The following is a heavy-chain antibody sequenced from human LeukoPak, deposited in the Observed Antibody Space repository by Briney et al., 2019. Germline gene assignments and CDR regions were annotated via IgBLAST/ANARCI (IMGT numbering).Heavy chain of an antibody. CDR1: GGSISSYY. CDR2: IYTSGST. CDR3: ARGNYDFWSGYSDENWFDP. D-gene: IGHD3-3*01. J-gene: IGHJ5*02. V-gene: IGHV4-4*07. Sequence: SETLSLTCTVSGGSISSYYWSWIRQPAGKGLEWIGRIYTSGSTNYNPSLKSRATMSVDTSKNQFSLKLSSVTAADTAVYYCARGNYDFWSGYSDENWFDPWGQGTLVTVSS.